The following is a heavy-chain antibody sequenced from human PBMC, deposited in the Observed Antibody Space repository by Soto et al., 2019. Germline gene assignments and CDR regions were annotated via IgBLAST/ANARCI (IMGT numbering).Heavy chain of an antibody. CDR2: FYYSENT. D-gene: IGHD2-2*01. V-gene: IGHV4-39*07. J-gene: IGHJ6*02. Sequence: PSETLSLTCSVSGGSISSKTYSWGWIRQPPGKALEWIGTFYYSENTYYNPSLKSRVTISVDKSKNQFSLKLSSVTAADTAVYYCARVSVPAASYYYYGMDVWGQGTTVTVSS. CDR3: ARVSVPAASYYYYGMDV. CDR1: GGSISSKTYS.